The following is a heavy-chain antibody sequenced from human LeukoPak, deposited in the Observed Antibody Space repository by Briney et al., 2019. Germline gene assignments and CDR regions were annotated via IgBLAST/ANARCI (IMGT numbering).Heavy chain of an antibody. D-gene: IGHD6-13*01. CDR1: GFTFSSYG. J-gene: IGHJ6*03. V-gene: IGHV3-23*01. CDR2: ISGSGGST. Sequence: GGSLRLSCAASGFTFSSYGMIWVRQTPGKGLEWVSAISGSGGSTYYADSVKGRFTISRDNSKNTLYLQMNSLRAEDTAVYSCAKGGGSSYYYYMDVWGKGTTVTISS. CDR3: AKGGGSSYYYYMDV.